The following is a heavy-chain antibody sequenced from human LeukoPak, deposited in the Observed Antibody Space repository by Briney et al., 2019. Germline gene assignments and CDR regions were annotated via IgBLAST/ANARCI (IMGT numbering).Heavy chain of an antibody. J-gene: IGHJ3*02. Sequence: GGSLRLSCAASGFTFSSYSMNWVRQAPGKGLEWVSSISSSSSYIYYADSVKGRFTISRDNAKNSLYLQMNSLRAEDTAVYYCARHFDWADAFDIWGQGTMVTVSS. CDR1: GFTFSSYS. CDR3: ARHFDWADAFDI. CDR2: ISSSSSYI. V-gene: IGHV3-21*01. D-gene: IGHD3-9*01.